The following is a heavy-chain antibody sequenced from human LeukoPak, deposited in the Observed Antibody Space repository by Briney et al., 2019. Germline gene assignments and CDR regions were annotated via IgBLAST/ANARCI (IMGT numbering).Heavy chain of an antibody. V-gene: IGHV3-30*02. CDR1: GFTFSSYG. J-gene: IGHJ4*02. CDR3: GKERRDGYNYYILDY. Sequence: GGSLRLSCAASGFTFSSYGMHWVRQAPGKGLEWVAFIRYDGSNKYYADSVKGRFTVSRDNSKNTLYLQMNSLRAEDTAVYYCGKERRDGYNYYILDYWGQGTLVTVSS. CDR2: IRYDGSNK. D-gene: IGHD5-24*01.